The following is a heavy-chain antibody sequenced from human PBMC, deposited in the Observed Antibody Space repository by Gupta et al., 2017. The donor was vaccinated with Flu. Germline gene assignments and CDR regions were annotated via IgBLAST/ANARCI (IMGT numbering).Heavy chain of an antibody. D-gene: IGHD2-8*02. Sequence: QVQLVQSGAEVKKPGSSVKVSCKASGGTFSSYTISWVRQAPGQGREWMGRIIPILGIAHYAQKFQGRVTITADKSTSTAYMELSSLRSEDTAVYYCARHSNKHLVGELVGPFDYWGQGPLGTVSS. CDR2: IIPILGIA. V-gene: IGHV1-69*02. CDR1: GGTFSSYT. CDR3: ARHSNKHLVGELVGPFDY. J-gene: IGHJ4*02.